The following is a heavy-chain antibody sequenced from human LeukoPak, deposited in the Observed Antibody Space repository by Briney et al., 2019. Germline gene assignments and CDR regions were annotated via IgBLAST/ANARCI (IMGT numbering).Heavy chain of an antibody. J-gene: IGHJ6*02. CDR2: ISGSGGGT. D-gene: IGHD3-22*01. CDR3: AYSSGYSSGGMDV. V-gene: IGHV3-23*01. Sequence: GGSLRLSCAASGFTFSTYGMSWVRQAPGKGLEWVSAISGSGGGTYFADSVKGRFTISRDNSKNTLYLQMNSLRAEDTAVYYCAYSSGYSSGGMDVWGQGTTVTVSS. CDR1: GFTFSTYG.